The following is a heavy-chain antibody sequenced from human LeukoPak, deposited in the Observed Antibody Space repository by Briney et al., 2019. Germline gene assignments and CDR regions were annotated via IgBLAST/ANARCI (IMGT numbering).Heavy chain of an antibody. CDR3: TRTLAAIRYFDY. CDR2: IYTGDSDT. D-gene: IGHD2-15*01. CDR1: GSRFTSYW. V-gene: IGHV5-51*01. Sequence: GEPLDISLQGSGSRFTSYWIGWARQMQGKGLEWKGVIYTGDSDTRYSPSFQGKVTTTADKSIRTAYLQWNSPNTSDTAMSCSTRTLAAIRYFDYWGQGTLVTVSS. J-gene: IGHJ4*02.